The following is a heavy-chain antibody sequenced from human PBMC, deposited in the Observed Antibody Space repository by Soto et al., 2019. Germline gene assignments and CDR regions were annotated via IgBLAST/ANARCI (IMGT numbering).Heavy chain of an antibody. Sequence: SETMSLTCTVSGDSVNISTYYWCWKQQPPGKGLEWIGYIPYSGSTNYNPSLKSRVTISMDTSKNQFSLKLTSVTAADTALYYCARRRCLGVRCYEGNWLDPWGQGILVTVSS. CDR1: GDSVNISTYY. CDR2: IPYSGST. V-gene: IGHV4-61*01. CDR3: ARRRCLGVRCYEGNWLDP. J-gene: IGHJ5*02. D-gene: IGHD2-8*01.